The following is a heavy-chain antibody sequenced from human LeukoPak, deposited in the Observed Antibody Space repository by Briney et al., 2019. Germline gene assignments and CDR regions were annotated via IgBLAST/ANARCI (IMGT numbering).Heavy chain of an antibody. CDR1: GCTFSSYA. Sequence: TGGSLRLSCAASGCTFSSYAMSWVRQAPGKGLEWISAISGSGGSTYYADSVKGRFTISRDNSKNTLYLQMNSLRAEDTAVYYCAKDLVRTRVIAAAAAGGYWGQGTLVTVSS. V-gene: IGHV3-23*01. CDR3: AKDLVRTRVIAAAAAGGY. CDR2: ISGSGGST. D-gene: IGHD6-13*01. J-gene: IGHJ4*02.